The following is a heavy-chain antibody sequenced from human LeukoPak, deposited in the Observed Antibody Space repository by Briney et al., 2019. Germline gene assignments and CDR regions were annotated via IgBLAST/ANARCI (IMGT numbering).Heavy chain of an antibody. CDR3: AREASPTITMVRGVDPFDWYFDL. J-gene: IGHJ2*01. CDR1: GFTFSSYA. D-gene: IGHD3-10*01. CDR2: ISSNGGST. V-gene: IGHV3-64*01. Sequence: GGSLRLSCAASGFTFSSYAMHWVRQAPGKGLEYVSAISSNGGSTYYANSVKGRFTISRDNSKNTLYLQMNSLRAEDTAVYYCAREASPTITMVRGVDPFDWYFDLWGRGTLVTVSS.